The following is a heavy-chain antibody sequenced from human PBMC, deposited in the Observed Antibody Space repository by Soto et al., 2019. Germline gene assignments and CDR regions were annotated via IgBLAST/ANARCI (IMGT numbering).Heavy chain of an antibody. J-gene: IGHJ4*02. CDR1: GFTLSSYA. D-gene: IGHD3-10*01. CDR2: ISYDGSNK. CDR3: AREANSLYYYGSGSYPY. V-gene: IGHV3-30-3*01. Sequence: QVQLVESGGGVVQPGRSLRLSCAASGFTLSSYAMHWVRQAPGKGLEWVAVISYDGSNKYYADSVKGRFTISRDNSKNTLYLQMNSLRAEDTAVYYCAREANSLYYYGSGSYPYWGQGTLVTVSS.